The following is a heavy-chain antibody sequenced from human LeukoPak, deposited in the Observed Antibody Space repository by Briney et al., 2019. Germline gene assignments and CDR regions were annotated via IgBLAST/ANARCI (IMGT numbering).Heavy chain of an antibody. CDR1: GYTFTSYG. D-gene: IGHD3-3*01. V-gene: IGHV1-18*01. CDR3: ARVINDFWSGPFDY. Sequence: ASVKVSCKASGYTFTSYGISWVRQAPGQGLEWMGWISAYNGNTNYAQKLQGRVTMTTDTSTSTAYMELRSLRSDDTAVYYCARVINDFWSGPFDYWGQGTLVTVSS. J-gene: IGHJ4*02. CDR2: ISAYNGNT.